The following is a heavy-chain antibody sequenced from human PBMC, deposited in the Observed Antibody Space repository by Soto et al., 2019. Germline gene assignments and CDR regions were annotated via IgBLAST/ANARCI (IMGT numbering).Heavy chain of an antibody. V-gene: IGHV1-69*01. CDR1: GGTFSSLS. CDR3: ARGWGHSDSSGYYMCFEQ. CDR2: TIPNFGTA. J-gene: IGHJ4*02. D-gene: IGHD3-22*01. Sequence: QVQLVQSGAEVKKPGSSVRVSCKASGGTFSSLSISWVRQAPGQGLEWMGGTIPNFGTADHAQKFQDRVKIFADEMTSSVYIDLSGLTSEDTAVYFCARGWGHSDSSGYYMCFEQWGQGTQVTVSS.